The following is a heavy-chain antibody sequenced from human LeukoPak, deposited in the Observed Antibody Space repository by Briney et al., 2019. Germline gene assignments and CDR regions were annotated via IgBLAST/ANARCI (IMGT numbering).Heavy chain of an antibody. V-gene: IGHV3-11*04. CDR2: MSVTGRTI. Sequence: RGSLRLSCAASGFSATDFYMTWIRQSPGTGLEWISYMSVTGRTIYYANSVRGRFTISRDNKKNSLDLQMISLGSEDTAVYYCARVVSTSGKFYMDVWGTGTTVTVSS. CDR3: ARVVSTSGKFYMDV. J-gene: IGHJ6*03. CDR1: GFSATDFY. D-gene: IGHD1-1*01.